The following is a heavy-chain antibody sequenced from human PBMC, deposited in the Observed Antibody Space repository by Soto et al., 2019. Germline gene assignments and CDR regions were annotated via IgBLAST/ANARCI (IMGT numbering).Heavy chain of an antibody. CDR2: IIPLFGTA. CDR1: GGTFSRYA. J-gene: IGHJ4*02. V-gene: IGHV1-69*01. D-gene: IGHD2-15*01. CDR3: ARNYGHDCGGGNCYFYF. Sequence: QVQLVQSGAEVKKPGSSVKVSCKASGGTFSRYAINWVRQAPGHGLEWMGGIIPLFGTANYSQKFQGRVTITAAESASTAQRELRRLRSEDTAVYYCARNYGHDCGGGNCYFYFWGQGTLVTVSS.